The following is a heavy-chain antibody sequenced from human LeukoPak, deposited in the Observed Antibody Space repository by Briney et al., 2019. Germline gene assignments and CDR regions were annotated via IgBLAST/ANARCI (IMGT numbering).Heavy chain of an antibody. CDR1: GFTFSSYS. V-gene: IGHV3-48*04. Sequence: PGGSLRLSCAASGFTFSSYSMIWVRQAPGKGLEWVSYTSMSGSSIYYADSVKGRFTIFRDNANNLLNLQMNSLRAEDTAVYYCARVRPQSIDYWGQGTLVTVSS. J-gene: IGHJ4*02. CDR3: ARVRPQSIDY. CDR2: TSMSGSSI. D-gene: IGHD6-19*01.